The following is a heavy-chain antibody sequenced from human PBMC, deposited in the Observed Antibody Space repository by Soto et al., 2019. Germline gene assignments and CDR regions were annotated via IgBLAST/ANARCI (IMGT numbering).Heavy chain of an antibody. Sequence: EVQLLESGGGLVQPGGSLRLSCAASGFTFSSYAMSWVRQAPGKGLEGVSAISGSGGSTYYADSVKGRFTISRDNSKNTLYLQMNSLRAEDTAVYYCAKDAYDSSGYYSYDAFDIWGQGTMVTVSS. D-gene: IGHD3-22*01. V-gene: IGHV3-23*01. CDR3: AKDAYDSSGYYSYDAFDI. J-gene: IGHJ3*02. CDR1: GFTFSSYA. CDR2: ISGSGGST.